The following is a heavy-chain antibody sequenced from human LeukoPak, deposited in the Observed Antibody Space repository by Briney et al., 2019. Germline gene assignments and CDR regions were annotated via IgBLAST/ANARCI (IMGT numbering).Heavy chain of an antibody. J-gene: IGHJ4*02. V-gene: IGHV1-2*02. CDR3: ARDWSGYDLGY. CDR2: INPKSGGT. D-gene: IGHD5-12*01. Sequence: ASVKVSCKASGYIFTDSYIHWVRQAPGQGLEWMGWINPKSGGTNYAQEFQGRVTMTRDTSISTAYMELSRLRSDDTAVYYCARDWSGYDLGYWGQGTLVTVSS. CDR1: GYIFTDSY.